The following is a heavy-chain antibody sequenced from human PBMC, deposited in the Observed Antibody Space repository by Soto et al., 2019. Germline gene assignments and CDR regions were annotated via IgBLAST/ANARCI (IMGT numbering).Heavy chain of an antibody. J-gene: IGHJ4*02. D-gene: IGHD3-10*01. V-gene: IGHV3-23*01. CDR2: IYAGGGTT. Sequence: PGGSLRLSCSASGFIFSNYAMFWVRQAPGKGLEWVSTIYAGGGTTHYADSVKGRFTISRDNSRNTLYLQMNSLRAEDTAVYFCAKDLIRGDGYVDLEYWGQGTQVTVSS. CDR3: AKDLIRGDGYVDLEY. CDR1: GFIFSNYA.